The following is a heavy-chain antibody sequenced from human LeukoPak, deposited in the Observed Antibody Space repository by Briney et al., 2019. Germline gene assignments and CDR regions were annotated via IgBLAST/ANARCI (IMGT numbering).Heavy chain of an antibody. CDR2: IYTSDYT. CDR1: GGSISNYY. J-gene: IGHJ4*02. CDR3: ARFPPRAIGNYLDF. V-gene: IGHV4-4*07. Sequence: SETLSLTCTGSGGSISNYYWSWIRQPAGKGLEWIGRIYTSDYTYYSPSLKSRVTMSVDTSKNRFSLKLSSVTAADTAVYYCARFPPRAIGNYLDFWGQGTLVTVSS. D-gene: IGHD3-10*01.